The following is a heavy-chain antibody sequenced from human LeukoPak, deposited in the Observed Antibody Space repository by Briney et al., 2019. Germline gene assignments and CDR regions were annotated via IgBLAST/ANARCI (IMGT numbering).Heavy chain of an antibody. D-gene: IGHD2-21*01. CDR2: IYYSGST. CDR1: GGSISSGSYY. V-gene: IGHV4-39*07. Sequence: PSETLSLTCTVSGGSISSGSYYWSWSRQPPGKGLEWIGSIYYSGSTYYNPSLKSRVTISVDTSKNQFSLKLGSVTAADTAVYYCARGLNWRYWGYFDYWGQGTLVTAYS. CDR3: ARGLNWRYWGYFDY. J-gene: IGHJ4*02.